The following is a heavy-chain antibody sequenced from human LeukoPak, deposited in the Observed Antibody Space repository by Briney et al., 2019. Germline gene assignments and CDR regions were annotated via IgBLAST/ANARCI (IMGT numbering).Heavy chain of an antibody. V-gene: IGHV3-23*01. Sequence: PGGSLRLSCAASGFTFSTFAMIWVRQPPGKGLEWVSSIFPSGGEIHYADSVRGRFTISRDNSKSTLSLQMNSLRAEDTAVYYCAKDRLSGSYYDGAFDIWGQGTMVTVSS. CDR3: AKDRLSGSYYDGAFDI. D-gene: IGHD1-26*01. CDR1: GFTFSTFA. CDR2: IFPSGGEI. J-gene: IGHJ3*02.